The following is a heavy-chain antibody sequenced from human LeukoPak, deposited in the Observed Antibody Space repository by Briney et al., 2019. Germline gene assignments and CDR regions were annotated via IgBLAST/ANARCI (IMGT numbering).Heavy chain of an antibody. CDR3: ARAYSETYGLGYYYMDV. V-gene: IGHV3-48*03. J-gene: IGHJ6*03. Sequence: GGSLRLSCVASGFTFSSYEMNWVRQAPGKGLEWLSYIGSSDSTTHYADSVKGRFTISRDNAKNSLYLQMNSLRAEDTAVYYCARAYSETYGLGYYYMDVWGKGTTVTISS. D-gene: IGHD1-26*01. CDR1: GFTFSSYE. CDR2: IGSSDSTT.